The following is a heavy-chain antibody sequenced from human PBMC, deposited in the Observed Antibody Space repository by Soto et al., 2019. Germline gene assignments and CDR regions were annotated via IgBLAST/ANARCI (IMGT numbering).Heavy chain of an antibody. CDR1: GFTFTNYG. CDR3: TRVPYGGSRYYLDS. V-gene: IGHV3-33*01. CDR2: IWNDGNNK. Sequence: QVQLVESGGGVVQPGMSLRLSCAASGFTFTNYGMHLVRQAPGKGLEWVAVIWNDGNNKYYAVAVKGRFAISKANSQNTLYLQMNKLRPEDTAVYYWTRVPYGGSRYYLDSCGQGTLVTGSS. D-gene: IGHD1-26*01. J-gene: IGHJ4*02.